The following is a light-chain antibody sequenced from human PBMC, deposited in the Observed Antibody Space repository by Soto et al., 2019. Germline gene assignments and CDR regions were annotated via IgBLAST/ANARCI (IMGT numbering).Light chain of an antibody. Sequence: EIVMTQSPATLSVSLGERAILSCRASQSVSSNLAWYQQKPGQAPRLLIYDASTRATGVPARFSGSGSGTEFTLTISSLQPEDFAVYYCQQYNNWPLTFGQGTKVDI. CDR2: DAS. CDR3: QQYNNWPLT. J-gene: IGKJ1*01. V-gene: IGKV3-15*01. CDR1: QSVSSN.